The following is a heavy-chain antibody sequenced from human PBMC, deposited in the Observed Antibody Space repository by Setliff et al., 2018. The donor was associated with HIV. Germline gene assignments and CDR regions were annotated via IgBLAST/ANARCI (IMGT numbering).Heavy chain of an antibody. V-gene: IGHV1-18*01. Sequence: ASVKVSCKASGYTFTSYGITLVRQAPGQGLEWMGWISTYNGNTHYAQKLQGRVTMTTDTSTSTAYMELRSLRSDDTAMYYCARKYTGGPLDYWGQGTLVTVSS. J-gene: IGHJ4*02. D-gene: IGHD6-19*01. CDR1: GYTFTSYG. CDR3: ARKYTGGPLDY. CDR2: ISTYNGNT.